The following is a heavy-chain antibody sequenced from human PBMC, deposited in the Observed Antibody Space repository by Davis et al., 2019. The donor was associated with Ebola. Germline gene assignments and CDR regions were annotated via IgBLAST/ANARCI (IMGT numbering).Heavy chain of an antibody. Sequence: AASVKVSCKASGYTFTSYGISWVRQAPGQGLEWMGWISAYNGNTNYAQKLQGRVTMTEDTSTDTAYMELSSLRSEDTAVYYCATEHGSGGDAFDIWGQGTMVTVSS. V-gene: IGHV1-18*01. CDR1: GYTFTSYG. J-gene: IGHJ3*02. D-gene: IGHD3-10*01. CDR2: ISAYNGNT. CDR3: ATEHGSGGDAFDI.